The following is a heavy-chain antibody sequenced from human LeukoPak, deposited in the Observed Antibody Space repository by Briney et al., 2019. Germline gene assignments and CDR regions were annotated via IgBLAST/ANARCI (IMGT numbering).Heavy chain of an antibody. V-gene: IGHV4-38-2*02. CDR2: IHYSARI. CDR3: XXEVRSAWASFDP. Sequence: PSETLSLTCTVSGYSISSGYYWGWIRQPPGKGLEWIGSIHYSARIYYNPSLKSRLTISPDTSKNQFSLKLTSVTAADTAVYYCXXEVRSAWASFDPWGQGTLVIVSS. D-gene: IGHD1-26*01. J-gene: IGHJ5*02. CDR1: GYSISSGYY.